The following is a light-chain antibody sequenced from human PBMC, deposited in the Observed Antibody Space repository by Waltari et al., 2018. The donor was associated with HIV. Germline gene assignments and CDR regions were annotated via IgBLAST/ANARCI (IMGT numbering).Light chain of an antibody. Sequence: DNQMTQSPSTLSASIGDRVTITCWASQSISGWLAWYQQKPGKAPKLVIDKASSLESGVPSRISGSGSGTEYTLTISSLQPDDYGTYYCQQYKSYPYTFGQGTRLEIK. J-gene: IGKJ2*01. V-gene: IGKV1-5*03. CDR3: QQYKSYPYT. CDR1: QSISGW. CDR2: KAS.